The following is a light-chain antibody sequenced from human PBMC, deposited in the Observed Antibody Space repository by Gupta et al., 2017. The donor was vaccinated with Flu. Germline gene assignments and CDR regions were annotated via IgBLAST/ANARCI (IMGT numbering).Light chain of an antibody. CDR1: QSVSSSY. Sequence: VLTQSPGTLSLSPGERATLSCRASQSVSSSYLAWYQQKPVQAPRLLIYGASSRATGIPDRFSGSGSGTDFTLTISRLEPEDFAVYYCQQYSSSPWTFGQGTKVEIK. J-gene: IGKJ1*01. CDR2: GAS. CDR3: QQYSSSPWT. V-gene: IGKV3-20*01.